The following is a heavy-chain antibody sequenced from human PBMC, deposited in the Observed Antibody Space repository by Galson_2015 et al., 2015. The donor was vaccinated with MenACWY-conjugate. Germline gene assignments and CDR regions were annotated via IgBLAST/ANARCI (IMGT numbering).Heavy chain of an antibody. D-gene: IGHD3-22*01. J-gene: IGHJ4*02. Sequence: ADSVTGRFTISRDNAKNSLYLQMNSLRDEDMAVYYCARDPWGYDSSGYSTYYFDYWGQGTLVTVSS. V-gene: IGHV3-48*02. CDR3: ARDPWGYDSSGYSTYYFDY.